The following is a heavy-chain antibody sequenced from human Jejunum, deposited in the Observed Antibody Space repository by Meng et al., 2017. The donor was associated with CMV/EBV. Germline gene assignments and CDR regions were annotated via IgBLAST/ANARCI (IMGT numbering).Heavy chain of an antibody. J-gene: IGHJ4*02. CDR1: GISFSNSG. CDR3: VKDKGRTALDY. D-gene: IGHD3-10*01. Sequence: QVQLVESGGGVVQPGGCLRLSFVTSGISFSNSGMHWVRQAPGKGLEWVVFIRNDGSEIYYVDSVKGRFTISRDNSKNTVYLQMDSLRVEDTGIYYCVKDKGRTALDYWGQGSLVTVSS. V-gene: IGHV3-30*02. CDR2: IRNDGSEI.